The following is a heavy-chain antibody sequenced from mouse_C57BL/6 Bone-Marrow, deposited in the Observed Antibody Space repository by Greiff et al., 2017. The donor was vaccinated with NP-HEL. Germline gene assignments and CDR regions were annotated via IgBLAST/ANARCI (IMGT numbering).Heavy chain of an antibody. CDR2: ISPGSGST. V-gene: IGHV1-55*01. CDR3: ARDYGSSYDWYFDV. D-gene: IGHD1-1*01. CDR1: GYTFTSYW. J-gene: IGHJ1*03. Sequence: VQLQQPGAELVKPGASVQMSCKASGYTFTSYWITWVKQRPGQGLEWIGDISPGSGSTNYNEKFKSKATLTVDTSSSTAYMQLSSLTSEDSAVYYCARDYGSSYDWYFDVWGTGTTVTVSS.